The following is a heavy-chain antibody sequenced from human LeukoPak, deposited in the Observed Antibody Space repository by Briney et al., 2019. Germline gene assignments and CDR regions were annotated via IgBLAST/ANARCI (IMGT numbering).Heavy chain of an antibody. Sequence: PGGSLRLSCAASGFTFSSYWMSWVRQAPGKGLEWVANIKQDGSEKYYVDSVKGRFTISRDNAKDSLYLQMSSLRAEDTAVYYCARGPSAYYYDSSGYYSPTVYWGQGTLVTVSS. CDR3: ARGPSAYYYDSSGYYSPTVY. CDR2: IKQDGSEK. J-gene: IGHJ4*02. D-gene: IGHD3-22*01. V-gene: IGHV3-7*03. CDR1: GFTFSSYW.